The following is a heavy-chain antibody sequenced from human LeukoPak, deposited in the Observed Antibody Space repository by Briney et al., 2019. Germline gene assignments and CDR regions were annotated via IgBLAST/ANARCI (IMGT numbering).Heavy chain of an antibody. CDR1: GGSISSYY. CDR2: IHISGKT. V-gene: IGHV4-4*07. Sequence: PSETLSLTCTVSGGSISSYYWNWIRQPAGKGLEWIGRIHISGKTNYNPSLRATMSVDASTNQFSLKLSSVTAADTAVDYCARDPGLERPGGVSFDYWGQGSLVIVSS. J-gene: IGHJ4*02. D-gene: IGHD1-1*01. CDR3: ARDPGLERPGGVSFDY.